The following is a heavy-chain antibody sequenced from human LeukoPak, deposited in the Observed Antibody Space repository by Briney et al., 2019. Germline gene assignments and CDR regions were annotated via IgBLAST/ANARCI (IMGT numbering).Heavy chain of an antibody. CDR3: ARDPRHSYYYFDY. V-gene: IGHV3-23*01. CDR2: ISGSGGST. D-gene: IGHD1-26*01. J-gene: IGHJ4*02. CDR1: PFIFTNYA. Sequence: GGSLRLSCAASPFIFTNYAMTWVRQAPGKGLEWVSAISGSGGSTYYADSVKGRFTISRDNSKNTLYLQMNSLRAEDTAVYYCARDPRHSYYYFDYWGQGTLVTVSS.